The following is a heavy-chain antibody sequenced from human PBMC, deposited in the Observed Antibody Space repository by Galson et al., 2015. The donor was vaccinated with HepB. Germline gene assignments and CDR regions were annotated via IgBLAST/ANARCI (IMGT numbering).Heavy chain of an antibody. CDR1: GFTFSSYG. V-gene: IGHV3-33*01. CDR2: IWYDGSNK. J-gene: IGHJ4*02. CDR3: ARAERWLPNGDFDY. Sequence: SLRLSCAASGFTFSSYGMHWVRQAPGKGLEWVAVIWYDGSNKYYADSVKGRFTISRDNSKNTLYLQMNSLRAEDTAVYYCARAERWLPNGDFDYWGQGTLVTVSS. D-gene: IGHD5-24*01.